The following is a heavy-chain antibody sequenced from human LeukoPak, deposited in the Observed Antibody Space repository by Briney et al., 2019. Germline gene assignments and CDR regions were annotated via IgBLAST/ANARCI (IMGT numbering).Heavy chain of an antibody. J-gene: IGHJ4*02. Sequence: NHSQTLSLTCTVSGGSISSGGYYWSWIRQPPGKGLEWIGYIYHSGSTYYNPSLKSRVTISVDRSKNQFSLKLSSVTAADTAVYYCASYDSSGYFDYWGQGTLVAVSS. D-gene: IGHD3-22*01. V-gene: IGHV4-30-2*01. CDR2: IYHSGST. CDR3: ASYDSSGYFDY. CDR1: GGSISSGGYY.